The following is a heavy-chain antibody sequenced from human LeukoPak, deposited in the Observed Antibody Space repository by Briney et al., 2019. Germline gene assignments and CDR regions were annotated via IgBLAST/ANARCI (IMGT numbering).Heavy chain of an antibody. V-gene: IGHV4-39*07. J-gene: IGHJ6*03. CDR1: GGSISSSSYY. CDR2: IYYSGSI. CDR3: ARPAVINSAQYYYMDV. Sequence: SETLSLTCTVYGGSISSSSYYWGWIRQPPGKGLEWIGSIYYSGSIYYNPSLRSRVTISVDTSKNQFSLKLSSVTAADTAVYYCARPAVINSAQYYYMDVWGKGTTVTVSS. D-gene: IGHD4-23*01.